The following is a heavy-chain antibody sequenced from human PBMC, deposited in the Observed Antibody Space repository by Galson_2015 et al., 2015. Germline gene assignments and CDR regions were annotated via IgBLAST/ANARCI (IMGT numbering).Heavy chain of an antibody. CDR3: AKDHVTMIVVVITPGFDY. D-gene: IGHD3-22*01. V-gene: IGHV3-23*01. CDR2: ISGSGGST. J-gene: IGHJ4*02. CDR1: GFTFSSYA. Sequence: SLRLSCAASGFTFSSYAMSWVRQAPGKGLEWVSAISGSGGSTYYADSVKGRFTISRDNSKNTLYLQMNSLRAEDTAVYYCAKDHVTMIVVVITPGFDYWGQGTLVTVSS.